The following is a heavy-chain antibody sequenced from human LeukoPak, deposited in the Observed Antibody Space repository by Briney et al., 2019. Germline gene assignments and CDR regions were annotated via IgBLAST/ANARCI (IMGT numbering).Heavy chain of an antibody. CDR1: GGTFSSYA. Sequence: SVRVSCKASGGTFSSYAISWVRQAPGQGLEWMGGIIPIFGTANYAQKFQGRVTITADESTSTAYMELSSLRSEDTAVYYCARDDPQVPAARYYYGMDVWGQGTTVTVSS. CDR2: IIPIFGTA. V-gene: IGHV1-69*13. J-gene: IGHJ6*02. CDR3: ARDDPQVPAARYYYGMDV. D-gene: IGHD2-2*01.